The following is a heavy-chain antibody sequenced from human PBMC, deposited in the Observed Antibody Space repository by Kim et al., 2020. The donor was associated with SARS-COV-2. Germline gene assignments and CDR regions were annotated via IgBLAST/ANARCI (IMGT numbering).Heavy chain of an antibody. V-gene: IGHV3-48*02. J-gene: IGHJ4*02. D-gene: IGHD3-10*01. Sequence: DSLKGRFTISRDNAKNSLYLHMSSLRDEDTAVYYCARGRYGSGSYRDFDYWGQGTLVTVSS. CDR3: ARGRYGSGSYRDFDY.